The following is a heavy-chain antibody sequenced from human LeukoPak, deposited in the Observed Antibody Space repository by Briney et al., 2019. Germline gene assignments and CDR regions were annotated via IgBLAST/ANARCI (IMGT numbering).Heavy chain of an antibody. V-gene: IGHV3-23*01. CDR3: ARDERGYSYGNYFDY. D-gene: IGHD5-18*01. CDR2: ITSRGEST. Sequence: GGSLRLSCAASGFTFSIYAMSWVRQAPGKGLQWVSSITSRGESTWYVDSVKGRFTITRDNSENTLYLQMHSLRAEDTAVYYCARDERGYSYGNYFDYWGQGTLVTVSS. J-gene: IGHJ4*02. CDR1: GFTFSIYA.